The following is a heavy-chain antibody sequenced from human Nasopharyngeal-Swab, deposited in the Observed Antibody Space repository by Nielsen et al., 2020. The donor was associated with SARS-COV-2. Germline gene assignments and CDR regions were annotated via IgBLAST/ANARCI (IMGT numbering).Heavy chain of an antibody. Sequence: SETLSLTCTVSGGSISSHYWSWIRQPPGKGLEWIGRIYISGSTNYNPSLKSRVTMSVDTSKSQFSLKLSSVTAADTAVYYCARESIQYYGSGRYYSGLDYWGQGTLVTVSS. D-gene: IGHD3-10*01. J-gene: IGHJ4*02. V-gene: IGHV4-4*07. CDR3: ARESIQYYGSGRYYSGLDY. CDR1: GGSISSHY. CDR2: IYISGST.